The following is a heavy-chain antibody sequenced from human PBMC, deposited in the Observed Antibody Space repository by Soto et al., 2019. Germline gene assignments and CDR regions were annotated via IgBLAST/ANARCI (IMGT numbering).Heavy chain of an antibody. Sequence: QVQLVQSGAAVKKPGASVKVSCKASGYTFTSYDINWVRQATGQGLEWMGWMNPNSGNTGYAQKFQGRVTMTRNTSISTAYMELSSLRSEDTAVYYCARDAGSGSYLLDAFDIWGQGTMVTVSS. CDR3: ARDAGSGSYLLDAFDI. D-gene: IGHD3-10*01. J-gene: IGHJ3*02. V-gene: IGHV1-8*01. CDR1: GYTFTSYD. CDR2: MNPNSGNT.